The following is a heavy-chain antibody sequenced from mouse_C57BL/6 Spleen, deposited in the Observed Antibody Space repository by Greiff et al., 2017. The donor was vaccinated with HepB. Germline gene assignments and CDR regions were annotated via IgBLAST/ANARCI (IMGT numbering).Heavy chain of an antibody. CDR1: GYTFTSYW. V-gene: IGHV1-50*01. D-gene: IGHD4-1*01. CDR2: IDPSDSYT. CDR3: ARTLNWAVYYFDY. J-gene: IGHJ2*01. Sequence: VQLQQPGAELVKPGASVKLSCKASGYTFTSYWMQWVKQRPGQGLEWIGEIDPSDSYTNYNQKFKGKATLTVDTSSSTAYMQLSSLTSEDSAVYYCARTLNWAVYYFDYWGQGTTLTVSS.